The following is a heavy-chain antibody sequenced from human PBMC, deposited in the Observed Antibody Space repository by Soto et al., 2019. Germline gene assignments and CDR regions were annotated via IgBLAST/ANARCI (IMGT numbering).Heavy chain of an antibody. CDR1: GGTFSNYA. V-gene: IGHV1-69*01. Sequence: QVQLVQSGAEVKKPGSSVKVSCKASGGTFSNYAISWVRQAPGQGLEWMGGITPIFGTTTYAQRIQGRVTITADESSTTAHMELSSLRSEDTAVYYCARVITVTPVGYYGMDVWGQGTTVTVSS. CDR3: ARVITVTPVGYYGMDV. D-gene: IGHD4-4*01. CDR2: ITPIFGTT. J-gene: IGHJ6*02.